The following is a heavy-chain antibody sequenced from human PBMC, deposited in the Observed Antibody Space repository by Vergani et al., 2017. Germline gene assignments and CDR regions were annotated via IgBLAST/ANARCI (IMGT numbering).Heavy chain of an antibody. J-gene: IGHJ4*01. CDR1: GFTFGDNA. CDR2: IRSKAYGGTT. V-gene: IGHV3-49*04. Sequence: EVQLVESGGGLVQPGRSLRLSCTASGFTFGDNAMSWVRQAPGKGLEWVGFIRSKAYGGTTEYAASVKGRFTISRDDSKSIAYLQMNSLKTEDTAVYYCTRANVLRDLDWFDYFDCWGQGTLVTVSS. D-gene: IGHD3-9*01. CDR3: TRANVLRDLDWFDYFDC.